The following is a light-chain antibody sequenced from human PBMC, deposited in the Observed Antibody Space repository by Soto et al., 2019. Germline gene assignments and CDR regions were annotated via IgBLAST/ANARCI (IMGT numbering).Light chain of an antibody. V-gene: IGKV1-5*03. CDR2: KAS. Sequence: DVQMTQSPSTLSASVGDRVTITCRASQTITSWLAWYQQKPGKAPKLLIYKASSLESGVPSRFSGSGSGTEFPLTISSLQPDDSATYYCQQYNTYSHTFGQGTKLEIK. J-gene: IGKJ2*01. CDR1: QTITSW. CDR3: QQYNTYSHT.